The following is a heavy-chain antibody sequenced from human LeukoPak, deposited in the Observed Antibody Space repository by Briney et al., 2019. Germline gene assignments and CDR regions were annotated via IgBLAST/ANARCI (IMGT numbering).Heavy chain of an antibody. D-gene: IGHD3-10*01. V-gene: IGHV3-23*01. CDR1: GFTLSNYA. Sequence: GXSLRXSCTASGFTLSNYAMSWVRQGPGKGLEWVSAIAVTGGTYHADSVRGRLTISRDSSKNSLYLQMKSLRAEDTAVYYCARARLRYYGSGSYGVWGKGTTVTISS. CDR3: ARARLRYYGSGSYGV. CDR2: IAVTGGT. J-gene: IGHJ6*04.